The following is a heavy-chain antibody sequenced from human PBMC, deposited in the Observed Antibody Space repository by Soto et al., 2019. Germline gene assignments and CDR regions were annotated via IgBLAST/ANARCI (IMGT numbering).Heavy chain of an antibody. Sequence: SETLSLTCAVSGASISSNWWTWVRLPPGKGLEWIGEIYHDGSPNYNPSLKSRVTISIDKSKNHFALKLSSATAADTAVYSCERRTRGSGWDFGLWGRATLVT. V-gene: IGHV4-4*02. D-gene: IGHD3-10*01. CDR3: ERRTRGSGWDFGL. J-gene: IGHJ2*01. CDR2: IYHDGSP. CDR1: GASISSNW.